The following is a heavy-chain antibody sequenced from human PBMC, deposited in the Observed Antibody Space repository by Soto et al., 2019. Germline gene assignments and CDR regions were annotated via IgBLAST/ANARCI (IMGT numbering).Heavy chain of an antibody. CDR3: ARAKYDYIWGSYRQYYFDY. J-gene: IGHJ4*02. CDR2: MNPNSGNT. CDR1: GYTFTSYD. V-gene: IGHV1-8*01. D-gene: IGHD3-16*02. Sequence: QVQLVQSGAEVQKPGASVKVSCKASGYTFTSYDINWVRQATGQGLKWMGWMNPNSGNTGYAQKFQGRVTMTRKSSISTAYMERSSLRSEDTAVYYCARAKYDYIWGSYRQYYFDYWGQGTLVTVSS.